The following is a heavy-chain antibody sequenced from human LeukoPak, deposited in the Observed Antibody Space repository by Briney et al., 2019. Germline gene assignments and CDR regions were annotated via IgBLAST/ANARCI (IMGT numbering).Heavy chain of an antibody. D-gene: IGHD2-15*01. Sequence: ASVKVSCKASGYTFTSYYMHWVRQAPGQGLEWMGIVNPSGGSTSYAQKFQGRVTITADKSTSTAYMELSSLRSEDTAVYYCARLYCSGGSCLSFDYWGQGTLVTVSS. CDR1: GYTFTSYY. CDR3: ARLYCSGGSCLSFDY. V-gene: IGHV1-46*01. J-gene: IGHJ4*02. CDR2: VNPSGGST.